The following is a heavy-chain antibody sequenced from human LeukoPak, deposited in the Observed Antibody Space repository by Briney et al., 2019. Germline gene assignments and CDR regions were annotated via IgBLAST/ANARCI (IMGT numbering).Heavy chain of an antibody. CDR1: GFTFSSYG. V-gene: IGHV3-30*18. J-gene: IGHJ6*02. D-gene: IGHD3-10*01. Sequence: GGSLRLSCAASGFTFSSYGMHWVRQAPGKGLEWVAVISYDGSNKYYADSVKGRFTISRDNSKNTLYLQMNSLRAEDTAVYYCAKGSGGDGSPSYYYYYYGMDVWGQGTTVTVSS. CDR3: AKGSGGDGSPSYYYYYYGMDV. CDR2: ISYDGSNK.